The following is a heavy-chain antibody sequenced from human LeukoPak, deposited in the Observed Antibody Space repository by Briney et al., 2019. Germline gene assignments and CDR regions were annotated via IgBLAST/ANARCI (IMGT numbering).Heavy chain of an antibody. J-gene: IGHJ4*02. CDR1: GFTVSSNY. Sequence: GGSLRLSCAASGFTVSSNYMSWVRQAPGKGLEWVSVIYSDGRIHYADSVKCRFTISRDDSKNTLYLQMNSLRAEDTAVYYCARESGYSYGLAGFFDYWGQGTLVTVSS. CDR2: IYSDGRI. D-gene: IGHD5-18*01. CDR3: ARESGYSYGLAGFFDY. V-gene: IGHV3-53*01.